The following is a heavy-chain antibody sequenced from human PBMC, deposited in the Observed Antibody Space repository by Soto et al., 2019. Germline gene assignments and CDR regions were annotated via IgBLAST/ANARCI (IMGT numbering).Heavy chain of an antibody. CDR1: GGTFSSYA. V-gene: IGHV1-69*01. CDR2: IIPILGTA. J-gene: IGHJ6*02. Sequence: QVQLVQSGAEVKKPGSSVKVSCKASGGTFSSYAISWVRQALGQGLEWMGGIIPILGTANYSQKFQGRVTIPADESTSTAYMELSSLRSEDPAVYYCARERLQTYGMDVRGQEATVTDSS. CDR3: ARERLQTYGMDV.